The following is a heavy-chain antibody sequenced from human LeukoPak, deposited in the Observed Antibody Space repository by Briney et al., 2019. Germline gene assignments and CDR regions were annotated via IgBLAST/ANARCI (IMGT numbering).Heavy chain of an antibody. J-gene: IGHJ4*02. CDR3: ARIAAAGTDY. D-gene: IGHD6-13*01. V-gene: IGHV4-34*01. CDR1: GGSFSGYY. Sequence: PSETLSLTCAVYGGSFSGYYWSWTRQPPGKGLEWIGEINHSGSTNYNPSLKSRVTISVDTSKNQFSLKLSSVTAADTAVYYCARIAAAGTDYWGQGTLVTVSS. CDR2: INHSGST.